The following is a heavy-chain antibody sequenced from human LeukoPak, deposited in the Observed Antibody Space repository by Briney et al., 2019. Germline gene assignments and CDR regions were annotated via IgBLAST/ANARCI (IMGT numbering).Heavy chain of an antibody. CDR1: GFTFSSYG. D-gene: IGHD6-19*01. CDR2: ISYDGSNK. Sequence: PGGSLRLSCAASGFTFSSYGMHWVRQAPGKGLEWVAVISYDGSNKYYADSVKGRFTISRDNSKNTLYLQMNSLRAEDTAVYYCARDLYSIAVAGGCDYWGQGTLVTVSS. V-gene: IGHV3-30*03. J-gene: IGHJ4*02. CDR3: ARDLYSIAVAGGCDY.